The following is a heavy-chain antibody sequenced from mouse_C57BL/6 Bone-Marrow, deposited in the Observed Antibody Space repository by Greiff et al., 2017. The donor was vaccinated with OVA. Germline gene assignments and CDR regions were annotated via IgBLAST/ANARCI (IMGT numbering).Heavy chain of an antibody. Sequence: EVQLQQSGAELVRPGASVKLSCTASGFNLKDDYMHWVKQRPEQGLEWIGWIDPENGDTASASKFQGKATITADTSSNTAYLQLSSLTSEDTAVYYCTGNSPDYWGQGTTLTVSS. CDR2: IDPENGDT. CDR1: GFNLKDDY. CDR3: TGNSPDY. V-gene: IGHV14-4*01. J-gene: IGHJ2*01.